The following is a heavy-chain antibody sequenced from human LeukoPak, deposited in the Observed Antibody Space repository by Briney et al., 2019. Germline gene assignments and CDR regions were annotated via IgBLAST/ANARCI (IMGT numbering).Heavy chain of an antibody. D-gene: IGHD1-14*01. Sequence: PGGSLRLSCAASGFTFSSYWMHWVRQAPGKGLVWVSRINSDGSSTSYADSVKGRFTISRDSSRNTLYLQMNSLRAEDTAVYYCAKVSGGGLYYDGMDVWGQGTTVTVSS. V-gene: IGHV3-74*01. CDR2: INSDGSST. CDR3: AKVSGGGLYYDGMDV. CDR1: GFTFSSYW. J-gene: IGHJ6*02.